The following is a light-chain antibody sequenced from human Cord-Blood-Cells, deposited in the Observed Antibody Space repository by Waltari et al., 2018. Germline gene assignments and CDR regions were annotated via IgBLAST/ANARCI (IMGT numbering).Light chain of an antibody. CDR2: EGS. J-gene: IGLJ3*02. V-gene: IGLV2-23*01. CDR3: CSYAGSSTWV. CDR1: SSDVGSYNL. Sequence: QSALTQPASVSGSPGQSITISCTGTSSDVGSYNLVSWYQQHPGKAPKLMIYEGSKRPSGVSNRFSGSKSGHTASLTNSGLQAEDEADYYCCSYAGSSTWVFGGGTKLTVL.